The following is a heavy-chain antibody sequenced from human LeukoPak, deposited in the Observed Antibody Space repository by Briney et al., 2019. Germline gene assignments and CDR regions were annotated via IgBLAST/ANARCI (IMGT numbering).Heavy chain of an antibody. D-gene: IGHD3-22*01. Sequence: GASVKVSCKASGGTFSSYAISWVRQAPGQGLEWMGRIIPILGIANYAQKFQGRVTITADKSTSTAYMELSSLGSEDTAVYYCATGRGITMIVVLFDYWGQGTLVTVS. CDR1: GGTFSSYA. CDR2: IIPILGIA. CDR3: ATGRGITMIVVLFDY. V-gene: IGHV1-69*04. J-gene: IGHJ4*02.